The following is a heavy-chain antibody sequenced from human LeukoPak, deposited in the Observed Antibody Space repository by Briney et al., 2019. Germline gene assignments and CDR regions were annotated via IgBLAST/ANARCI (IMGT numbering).Heavy chain of an antibody. CDR2: IYYSGST. D-gene: IGHD5-24*01. CDR3: ARLVRRDGYNPSYYNYYYMDV. CDR1: GYSISSGYY. J-gene: IGHJ6*03. Sequence: SETLSLTCTVSGYSISSGYYWGWIRQPPGKGLEWIGSIYYSGSTYYNPSLKSRVTISVDTSKNQFSLKLSSVTAADTAVYYCARLVRRDGYNPSYYNYYYMDVWGKGTTVTISS. V-gene: IGHV4-38-2*02.